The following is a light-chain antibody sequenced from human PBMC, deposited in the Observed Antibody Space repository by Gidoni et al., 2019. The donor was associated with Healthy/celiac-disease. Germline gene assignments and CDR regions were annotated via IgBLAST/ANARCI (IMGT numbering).Light chain of an antibody. V-gene: IGKV3-11*01. CDR2: DAS. Sequence: EIALTQSPATLSLSPGERATLSCRASQSVSSYLAWYQQKPGQAPRLLIYDASNRATGIPARFSGSGSGTDFTLTISSLEPEDFAVYYCQQRSNAYTFGQGTKREIK. CDR3: QQRSNAYT. J-gene: IGKJ2*01. CDR1: QSVSSY.